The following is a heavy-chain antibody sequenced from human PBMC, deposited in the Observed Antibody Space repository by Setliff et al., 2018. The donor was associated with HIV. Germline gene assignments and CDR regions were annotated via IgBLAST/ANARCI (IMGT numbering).Heavy chain of an antibody. Sequence: ETLSLTCAVYGGSFSGYHWSWIRQLPGEGLQWIGEISQSGSTNYNPSLKSRVSISVDASKNQFSMNLTSMTVADTAMYYCARSHRARLLDFWGQGTLVTVSS. CDR2: ISQSGST. CDR3: ARSHRARLLDF. J-gene: IGHJ4*02. CDR1: GGSFSGYH. D-gene: IGHD2-15*01. V-gene: IGHV4-34*01.